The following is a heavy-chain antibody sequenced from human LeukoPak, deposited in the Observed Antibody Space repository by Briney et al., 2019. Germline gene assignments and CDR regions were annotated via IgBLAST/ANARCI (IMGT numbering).Heavy chain of an antibody. CDR1: GFTFSSYE. D-gene: IGHD2-2*01. V-gene: IGHV3-48*03. J-gene: IGHJ3*02. CDR2: ISSSGSTI. Sequence: PGGSLRLSCAASGFTFSSYEMNWVRQAPGKGLEWVSYISSSGSTIYYADSVKGRFTISRDNAKNSLYLQMNSLRAEDTAVYYCASLGTYCSSTSCYGAFDIWGQGTMVTVSS. CDR3: ASLGTYCSSTSCYGAFDI.